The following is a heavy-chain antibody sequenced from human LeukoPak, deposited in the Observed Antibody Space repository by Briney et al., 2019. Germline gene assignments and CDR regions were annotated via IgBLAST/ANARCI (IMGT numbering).Heavy chain of an antibody. CDR3: APTVLTGIVGATRSSAFDI. D-gene: IGHD1-26*01. CDR2: IYAGDNT. Sequence: GGSLRLSCAASGFTVSSSYMSWVRQAPGKGLDWVSVIYAGDNTYYADSVKGGFTISRDSSKNTLYLQMNYLRAEDTAVYYCAPTVLTGIVGATRSSAFDIWGQGTMVTVSS. V-gene: IGHV3-53*01. J-gene: IGHJ3*02. CDR1: GFTVSSSY.